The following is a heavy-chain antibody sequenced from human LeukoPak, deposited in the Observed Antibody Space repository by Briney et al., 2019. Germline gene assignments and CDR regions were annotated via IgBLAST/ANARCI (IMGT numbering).Heavy chain of an antibody. CDR1: GFTFSSYG. D-gene: IGHD6-13*01. J-gene: IGHJ6*02. V-gene: IGHV3-33*01. Sequence: GGSLRLSCAASGFTFSSYGMHWIRQAPGKGLEWVAVIWYDGSNKYYADSVKGRFTISRDNSKNTLYLQMNSLRAEDTAVYYCARAPPIAAAWPPLDGMDVWGQGTTVTVSS. CDR2: IWYDGSNK. CDR3: ARAPPIAAAWPPLDGMDV.